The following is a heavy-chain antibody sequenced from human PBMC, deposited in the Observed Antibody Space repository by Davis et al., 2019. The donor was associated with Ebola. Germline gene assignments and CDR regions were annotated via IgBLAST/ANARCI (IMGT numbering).Heavy chain of an antibody. CDR1: GFTFSSYG. J-gene: IGHJ4*02. V-gene: IGHV3-30*03. CDR3: ARVSELGELDY. CDR2: ISYDGSNK. D-gene: IGHD6-13*01. Sequence: GGSLRLSCAASGFTFSSYGMHWVRQAPGKGLEWVAVISYDGSNKYYADSVKGRFTISRDNSKNTLYLQMNSLRAEDTAVYYCARVSELGELDYWGQGTLVTVSS.